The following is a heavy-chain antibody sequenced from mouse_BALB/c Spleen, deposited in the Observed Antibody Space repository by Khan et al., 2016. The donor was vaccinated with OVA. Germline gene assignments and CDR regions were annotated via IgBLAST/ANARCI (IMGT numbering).Heavy chain of an antibody. CDR2: IWTGGDT. CDR1: GFSLTNYD. J-gene: IGHJ1*01. D-gene: IGHD1-1*01. V-gene: IGHV2-9-2*01. CDR3: VRRGHDYGSFYWYFDV. Sequence: QVQLKESGPGLVAPSQSLSITCTVSGFSLTNYDISWIRQPPGKGLEWLGVIWTGGDTNYNSAFMSRLSISKDNSKSQVFLKMNSLHTDDTAIYYCVRRGHDYGSFYWYFDVWGAGTTVTVSS.